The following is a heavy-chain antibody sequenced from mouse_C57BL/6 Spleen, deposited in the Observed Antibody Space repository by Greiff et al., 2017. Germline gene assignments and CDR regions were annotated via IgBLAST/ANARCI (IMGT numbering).Heavy chain of an antibody. CDR3: ARKDYDTSYFDY. CDR1: GYTFTSYW. CDR2: IHPNSGST. D-gene: IGHD2-4*01. Sequence: QVQLQQPGAELVKPGASVKLSCKASGYTFTSYWMHWVKQRPGQGLEWIGMIHPNSGSTNYNEKFKSKATLTVDKSSSTAYMQLSSLTSEDSAVYYCARKDYDTSYFDYWGQGTTRTVSS. J-gene: IGHJ2*01. V-gene: IGHV1-64*01.